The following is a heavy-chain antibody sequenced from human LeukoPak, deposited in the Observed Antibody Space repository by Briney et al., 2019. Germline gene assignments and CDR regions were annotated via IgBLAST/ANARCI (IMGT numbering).Heavy chain of an antibody. CDR3: ARVQSGIAVAVDY. Sequence: GASVRVSCKASGYTFTGDYMHWVRQAPGQGLEWMGWINPNSGGTNYAQKFQGRVTITRDTSISTAYMELSRLRSDDTAVYYCARVQSGIAVAVDYWGQGTLVTVSS. CDR2: INPNSGGT. CDR1: GYTFTGDY. D-gene: IGHD6-19*01. J-gene: IGHJ4*02. V-gene: IGHV1-2*02.